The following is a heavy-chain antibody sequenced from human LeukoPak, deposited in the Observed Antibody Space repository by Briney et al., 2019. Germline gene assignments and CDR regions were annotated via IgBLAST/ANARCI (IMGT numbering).Heavy chain of an antibody. V-gene: IGHV4-59*08. CDR3: ARLTTVVSNWFDP. CDR1: GGSISSYY. D-gene: IGHD4-23*01. J-gene: IGHJ5*02. Sequence: PSETLSLTCTVSGGSISSYYWSWIRQPPGKGLEWIGYIYYSGSTNYNPSLKGRVTISVDTSKNQFSLKLSSVTAADTAVYYCARLTTVVSNWFDPWGQGTLVTVSS. CDR2: IYYSGST.